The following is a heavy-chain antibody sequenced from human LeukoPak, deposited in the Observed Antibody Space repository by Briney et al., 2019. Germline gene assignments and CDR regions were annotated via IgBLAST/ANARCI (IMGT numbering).Heavy chain of an antibody. Sequence: ASVKVSCMASGYTFTSYYMHWVRQAPGQGLEWMGIINPSGGSTSYAQKFQGRVTMTRDTSKSTVYMELSSLRSEDTAVYYCASAIAVAAAIDYRGQGTLVSVSS. V-gene: IGHV1-46*01. CDR1: GYTFTSYY. CDR2: INPSGGST. J-gene: IGHJ4*02. D-gene: IGHD6-19*01. CDR3: ASAIAVAAAIDY.